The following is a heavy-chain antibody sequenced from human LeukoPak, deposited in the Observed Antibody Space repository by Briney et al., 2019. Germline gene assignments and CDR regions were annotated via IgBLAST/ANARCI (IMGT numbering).Heavy chain of an antibody. CDR2: ISGSGGST. J-gene: IGHJ4*02. Sequence: GGSLRLSCAASGFTFSSYAMSWVRQAPGKGLEWVSAISGSGGSTYYADSVKGRFTISRDNSKNTLYLQMNSLRAEDTAVYYCARTYDYVWGSYPWDYWGQGTLVTVSS. CDR1: GFTFSSYA. V-gene: IGHV3-23*01. CDR3: ARTYDYVWGSYPWDY. D-gene: IGHD3-16*02.